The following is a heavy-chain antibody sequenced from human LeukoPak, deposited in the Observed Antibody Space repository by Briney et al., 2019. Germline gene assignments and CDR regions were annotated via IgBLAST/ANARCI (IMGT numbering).Heavy chain of an antibody. CDR2: IYYSGST. CDR1: GGSISSYY. CDR3: ARGGWYPESFQH. D-gene: IGHD6-19*01. Sequence: SETLSLTCTVSGGSISSYYWSWIRQPPGKGVEWIGYIYYSGSTNYNPSLKSRVTISVDTSKNQFSLKLSSVTAADTAVYYCARGGWYPESFQHWGQGALVTVSS. V-gene: IGHV4-59*01. J-gene: IGHJ1*01.